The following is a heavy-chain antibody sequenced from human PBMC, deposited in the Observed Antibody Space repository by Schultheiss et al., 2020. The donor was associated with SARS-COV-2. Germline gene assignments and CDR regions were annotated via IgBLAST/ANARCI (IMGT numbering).Heavy chain of an antibody. J-gene: IGHJ5*02. D-gene: IGHD2-2*01. CDR3: ERDIVVQFDP. V-gene: IGHV1-2*02. CDR2: INPNSGGT. Sequence: ASVKVSCKASGYTFTGYYMHWVRQAPGQGLEWMGWINPNSGGTNYAKKFQGRVTMTRDTSINTAYMGLSRLRSDDTAVYYCERDIVVQFDPWGQGTLVTVSS. CDR1: GYTFTGYY.